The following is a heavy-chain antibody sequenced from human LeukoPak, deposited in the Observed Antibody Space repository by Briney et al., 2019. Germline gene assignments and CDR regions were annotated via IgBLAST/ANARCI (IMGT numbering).Heavy chain of an antibody. CDR1: GFTVSSNY. Sequence: GGSLRLSCAASGFTVSSNYMSWVRQAPGKGLGWVSVFYSGDNTYYADSVKGRFTISRDNSKNTLYLQMNSLRAEDTAVYYCARELLWFGELSHYGMDVWGQGTTVTVSS. D-gene: IGHD3-10*01. J-gene: IGHJ6*02. CDR3: ARELLWFGELSHYGMDV. CDR2: FYSGDNT. V-gene: IGHV3-53*01.